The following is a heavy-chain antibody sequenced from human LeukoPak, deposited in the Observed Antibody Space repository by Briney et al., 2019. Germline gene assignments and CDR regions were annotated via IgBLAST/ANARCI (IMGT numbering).Heavy chain of an antibody. CDR3: ARDRLSRRWGYYFDY. D-gene: IGHD6-13*01. Sequence: SGGSLRLSCVGSGVIVRSNYMTWVRQAPGKGLEWVSILYHGGSTYYADSVKGRFSISRDTSKNTLYLQMNSLRVEDTAVYYCARDRLSRRWGYYFDYWGQGTLVTVSS. V-gene: IGHV3-66*01. CDR2: LYHGGST. CDR1: GVIVRSNY. J-gene: IGHJ4*02.